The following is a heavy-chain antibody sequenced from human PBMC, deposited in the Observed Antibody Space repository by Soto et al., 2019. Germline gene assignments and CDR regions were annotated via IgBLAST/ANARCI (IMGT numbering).Heavy chain of an antibody. J-gene: IGHJ4*02. CDR2: IYYSGST. V-gene: IGHV4-39*01. Sequence: SETLSLTCTVSGGSISSSSYYWGWIRQPPGKGLEWIGSIYYSGSTYYNPSLKSRVTISVDTSKNQFSLKLSSVTAADTAVYYCARQNWNYVSVDYWGQGTLVTVSS. CDR1: GGSISSSSYY. D-gene: IGHD1-7*01. CDR3: ARQNWNYVSVDY.